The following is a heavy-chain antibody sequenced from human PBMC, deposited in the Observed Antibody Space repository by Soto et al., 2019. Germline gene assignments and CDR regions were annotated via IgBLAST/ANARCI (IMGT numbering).Heavy chain of an antibody. CDR2: ISGSGGST. V-gene: IGHV3-23*01. CDR1: GFTLTSYA. D-gene: IGHD6-13*01. CDR3: AKGEGIAAAVDY. J-gene: IGHJ4*02. Sequence: GGPRRLSCAASGFTLTSYAMSWVRQTPGKGLEWVAAISGSGGSTYYADSVKGKFTIARDNSKNTLYLQMNSLRAEDTAVCYCAKGEGIAAAVDYWGQGTLVTVSS.